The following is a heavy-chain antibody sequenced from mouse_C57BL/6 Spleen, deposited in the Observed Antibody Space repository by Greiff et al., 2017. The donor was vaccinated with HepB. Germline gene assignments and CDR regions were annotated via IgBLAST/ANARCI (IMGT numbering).Heavy chain of an antibody. V-gene: IGHV14-1*01. CDR1: GFNIKDYY. CDR2: IDPEDGDT. D-gene: IGHD1-1*01. J-gene: IGHJ3*01. CDR3: TSCYYGGVAY. Sequence: VQLKQFGAELVRPGASVKLSCTASGFNIKDYYMHWVKQRPEQGLVWIGRIDPEDGDTEYAPKFQGKATMTADTSSNTAYLQLSSLTSEDTAVYYCTSCYYGGVAYWGQGTLVTVSA.